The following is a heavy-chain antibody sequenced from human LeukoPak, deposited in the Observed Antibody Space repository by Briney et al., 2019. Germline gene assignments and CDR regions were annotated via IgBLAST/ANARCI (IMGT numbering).Heavy chain of an antibody. D-gene: IGHD2-15*01. CDR2: ISAYNGNT. CDR1: GYTFTSYG. V-gene: IGHV1-18*01. CDR3: ARDLAWDIVVVVAATMDV. Sequence: ASVKVSCKASGYTFTSYGISWVRQAPGQGLEWMGWISAYNGNTNYAQKLQGRVTMTTDTSTSTAYMELRSLRSDDTAVYYCARDLAWDIVVVVAATMDVWGKGTTVTVSS. J-gene: IGHJ6*04.